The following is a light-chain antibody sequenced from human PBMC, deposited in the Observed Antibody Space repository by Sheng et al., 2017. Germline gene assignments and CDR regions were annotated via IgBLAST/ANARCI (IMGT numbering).Light chain of an antibody. J-gene: IGLJ2*01. V-gene: IGLV2-14*03. CDR1: NSDVGAYNF. CDR3: SSYTSRSTRV. Sequence: QSALTQPASVSGSPGQSITISCTGTNSDVGAYNFVSWYQQHPGKAPKALIYDVSNRPSGISSRFSGSKSGNTASLTISGLQPEDEADYYCSSYTSRSTRVFGGGTKLTVL. CDR2: DVS.